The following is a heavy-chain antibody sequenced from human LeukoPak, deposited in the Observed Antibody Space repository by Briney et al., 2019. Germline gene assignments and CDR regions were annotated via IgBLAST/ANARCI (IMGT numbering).Heavy chain of an antibody. CDR2: INPNSGGT. Sequence: ASVKVSCKASGYTFTGYYMHWVRQAPGQGLEWMGWINPNSGGTNYAQKFQGRVTMTRDASISTAYMELSRLRSDDTAVYYCARRVKGGYRDRGAFDIWGQGTMVTVSS. CDR3: ARRVKGGYRDRGAFDI. V-gene: IGHV1-2*02. D-gene: IGHD5-18*01. CDR1: GYTFTGYY. J-gene: IGHJ3*02.